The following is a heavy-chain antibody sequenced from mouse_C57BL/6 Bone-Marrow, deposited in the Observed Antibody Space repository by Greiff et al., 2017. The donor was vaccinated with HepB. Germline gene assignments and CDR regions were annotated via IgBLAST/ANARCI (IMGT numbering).Heavy chain of an antibody. D-gene: IGHD1-1*01. CDR2: INPNYGTT. CDR3: ARRGSRWYYAMDY. J-gene: IGHJ4*01. V-gene: IGHV1-39*01. CDR1: GYSFTDYN. Sequence: VQLQQFGPELVKPGASVKISCKASGYSFTDYNMNWVKQSNGKSLEWIGVINPNYGTTSYNQKFKGKATLTVDQSSSTAYMQLNSLPSEDSAVYYCARRGSRWYYAMDYWGQGTSVTVSS.